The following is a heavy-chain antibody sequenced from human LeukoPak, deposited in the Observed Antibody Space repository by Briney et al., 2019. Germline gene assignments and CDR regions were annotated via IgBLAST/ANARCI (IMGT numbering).Heavy chain of an antibody. J-gene: IGHJ4*02. CDR1: GYTFTSYD. V-gene: IGHV1-8*03. CDR3: ARLDFWSGYYNPGGDY. Sequence: ASVKVSCKASGYTFTSYDINWVRQATGQGLEWMGWMNPNSGNTGYAQKFQGRVTITRNTSISTAYMELSSLRSEDTAVYYCARLDFWSGYYNPGGDYWGQGTLVTVSS. CDR2: MNPNSGNT. D-gene: IGHD3-3*01.